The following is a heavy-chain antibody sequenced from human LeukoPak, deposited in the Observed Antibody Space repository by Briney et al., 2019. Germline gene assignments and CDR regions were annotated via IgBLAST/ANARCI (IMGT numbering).Heavy chain of an antibody. CDR1: GYSFTSYW. J-gene: IGHJ4*02. CDR2: IYPGDPDT. CDR3: ARNRADYYDSSGYSDY. Sequence: GESLMISCKGSGYSFTSYWIGWVRQMPGKGLEWMGIIYPGDPDTRYSPSFQGQVTISADKSISTAYLQWSSLKASDTAMYYCARNRADYYDSSGYSDYWGQGTLVTVSS. D-gene: IGHD3-22*01. V-gene: IGHV5-51*01.